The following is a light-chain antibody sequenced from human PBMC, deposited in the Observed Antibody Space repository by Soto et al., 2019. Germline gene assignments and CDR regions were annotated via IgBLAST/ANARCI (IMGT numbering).Light chain of an antibody. V-gene: IGKV3-11*01. CDR1: QSVSNF. CDR3: QLYGISPH. Sequence: EIVLTQSPATLSLSPGERATLSCRASQSVSNFLAWYQQKPGQAPRLLIYDASNRATGIPDRFSGSASGTDFTLTINRLEPEDFAVYYCQLYGISPHFGQGTRLEIK. J-gene: IGKJ5*01. CDR2: DAS.